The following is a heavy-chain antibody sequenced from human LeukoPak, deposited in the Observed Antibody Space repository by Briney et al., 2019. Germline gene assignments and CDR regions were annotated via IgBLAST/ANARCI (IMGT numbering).Heavy chain of an antibody. V-gene: IGHV4-61*02. J-gene: IGHJ4*02. CDR1: GGSISSGSYY. CDR3: AKEAVGSRLRYFDWLLYYFDY. Sequence: SETLSLTCTVSGGSISSGSYYWSWIRQPAGKGLEWIGRIYTSGSTNYNPSLKSRVTISVDTSKNQFSLKLSSVTAADTAVYYCAKEAVGSRLRYFDWLLYYFDYWGQGTLVTVSS. CDR2: IYTSGST. D-gene: IGHD3-9*01.